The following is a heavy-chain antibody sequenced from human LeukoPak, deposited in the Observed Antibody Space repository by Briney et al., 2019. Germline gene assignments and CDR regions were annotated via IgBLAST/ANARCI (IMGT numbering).Heavy chain of an antibody. CDR3: ARDMDQFRGPFDY. CDR2: ISSSSSYI. J-gene: IGHJ4*02. Sequence: PGGSLRLSCAASGFTFSSYSMDWVRQAPGKGLEWVSSISSSSSYIYYADSVKGRFTISRDNAKNSLYLQMNSLRAEDTAVYYCARDMDQFRGPFDYWGQGTLVTVSS. D-gene: IGHD2-2*01. CDR1: GFTFSSYS. V-gene: IGHV3-21*01.